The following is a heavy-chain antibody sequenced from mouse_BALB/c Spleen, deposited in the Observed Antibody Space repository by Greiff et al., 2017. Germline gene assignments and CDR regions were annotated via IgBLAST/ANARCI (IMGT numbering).Heavy chain of an antibody. CDR2: ISYDGSN. V-gene: IGHV3-6*02. J-gene: IGHJ4*01. CDR3: ARWAGTRGNYYAMDY. Sequence: ESGPGLVKPSQSLSLTCSVTGYSITSGYYWNWIRQFPGNKLEWMGYISYDGSNNYNPSLKNRISITRDTSKNQFFLKLNSVTTEDTATYYCARWAGTRGNYYAMDYWGQGTSVTVSS. CDR1: GYSITSGYY. D-gene: IGHD4-1*01.